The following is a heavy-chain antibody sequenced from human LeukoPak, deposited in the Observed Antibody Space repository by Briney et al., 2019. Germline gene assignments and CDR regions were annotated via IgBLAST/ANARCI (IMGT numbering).Heavy chain of an antibody. V-gene: IGHV4-39*01. D-gene: IGHD3-22*01. CDR3: ARLYSNTWYYYDSSGYDYADY. J-gene: IGHJ4*02. Sequence: PSETLSLTCTVSGGSISSSSYYWGWIRQPPGKGLEWIGSIYYSGSTYYNPSLKSRVTISVDTSKNQFSLKLISVTAADTAVYYCARLYSNTWYYYDSSGYDYADYWGQGTLVTVSS. CDR2: IYYSGST. CDR1: GGSISSSSYY.